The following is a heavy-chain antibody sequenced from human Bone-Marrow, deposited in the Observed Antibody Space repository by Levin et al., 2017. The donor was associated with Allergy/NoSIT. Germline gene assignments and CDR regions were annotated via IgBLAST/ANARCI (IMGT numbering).Heavy chain of an antibody. V-gene: IGHV3-23*01. D-gene: IGHD4-17*01. CDR2: ISDNGNTA. J-gene: IGHJ4*02. Sequence: ETLSLTCEVSGFIFRAFAMSWVRQAPGKGLEWVSGISDNGNTAYYADSVKGRFTISRDNSKNTLYLQMNSLRAEDTALYYCARGRTEYGDYMGYWGQGTLVTVSS. CDR3: ARGRTEYGDYMGY. CDR1: GFIFRAFA.